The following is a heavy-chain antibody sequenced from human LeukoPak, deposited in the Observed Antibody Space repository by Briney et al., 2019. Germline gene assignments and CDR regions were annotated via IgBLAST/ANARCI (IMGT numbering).Heavy chain of an antibody. Sequence: ASVKVSCKASGGTFSSYVISWVRQAPGQGLEWMGRIIPILGIANYAQKFQGRVTITADKSTSTAYMELSSLRSEDTAVYYCARSLGDSSGYYYVYFDYWGQGTLVTVSS. CDR3: ARSLGDSSGYYYVYFDY. CDR2: IIPILGIA. D-gene: IGHD3-22*01. V-gene: IGHV1-69*04. CDR1: GGTFSSYV. J-gene: IGHJ4*02.